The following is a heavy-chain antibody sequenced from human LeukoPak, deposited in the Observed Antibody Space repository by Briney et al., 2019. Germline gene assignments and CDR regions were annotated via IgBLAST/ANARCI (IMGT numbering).Heavy chain of an antibody. CDR1: GFTFSSYG. Sequence: GGSLRLSCAASGFTFSSYGMHWVRQAPGKGLEWVAFIRYDGSNKYYADSVKGRFTISRDNSKNTLYLQMNSLSAEDTAVYYCARTRLWFGELEDYWGQGTLVTVSS. D-gene: IGHD3-10*01. CDR2: IRYDGSNK. J-gene: IGHJ4*02. V-gene: IGHV3-30*02. CDR3: ARTRLWFGELEDY.